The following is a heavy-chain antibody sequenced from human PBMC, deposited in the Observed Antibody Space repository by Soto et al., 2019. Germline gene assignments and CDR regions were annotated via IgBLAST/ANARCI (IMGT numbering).Heavy chain of an antibody. CDR2: ISAYNGNT. V-gene: IGHV1-18*01. D-gene: IGHD2-2*01. Sequence: ASVKVSCKASGYTFTSYGISWVRQAPGQGLEWMGWISAYNGNTNYARKLQGRVTMTTDTSTSTAYMELRSLRSDDTAVYYCARGGYCSSTSCYYYYGMDVWGQGTTVTVSS. CDR3: ARGGYCSSTSCYYYYGMDV. CDR1: GYTFTSYG. J-gene: IGHJ6*02.